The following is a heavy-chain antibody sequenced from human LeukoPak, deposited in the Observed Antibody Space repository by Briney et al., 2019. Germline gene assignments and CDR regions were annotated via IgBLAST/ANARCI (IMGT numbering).Heavy chain of an antibody. J-gene: IGHJ4*02. CDR1: GGSISSYY. CDR3: ARGPGGWYLY. V-gene: IGHV4-59*12. Sequence: SETLSLTCTVSGGSISSYYWSWIRQPPGKGLGWIGYIYYSGSTNYNPSLKSRVTISVDTSKNQFSLKLSSVTAADTAVYYCARGPGGWYLYWGQGTLVTVSS. CDR2: IYYSGST. D-gene: IGHD6-19*01.